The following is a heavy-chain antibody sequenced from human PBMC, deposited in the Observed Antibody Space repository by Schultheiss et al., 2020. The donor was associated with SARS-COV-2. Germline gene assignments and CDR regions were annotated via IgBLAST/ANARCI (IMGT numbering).Heavy chain of an antibody. CDR2: IKSKANGGTI. Sequence: GGSLRLSCAASGFTVSSNYMSWVRQAPGKGLEWVARIKSKANGGTIDYAAPVQGRFTISRDDSKNTLYLQMNSLKTEDTAVYYCATGLYFDYWGQGTLVTVSS. D-gene: IGHD2-21*02. CDR1: GFTVSSNY. J-gene: IGHJ4*02. CDR3: ATGLYFDY. V-gene: IGHV3-15*01.